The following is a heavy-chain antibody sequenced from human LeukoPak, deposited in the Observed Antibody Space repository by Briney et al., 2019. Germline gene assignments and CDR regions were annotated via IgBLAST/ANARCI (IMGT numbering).Heavy chain of an antibody. V-gene: IGHV3-23*01. J-gene: IGHJ6*02. D-gene: IGHD3-10*01. CDR2: ISGSGDST. Sequence: PGGSLRLSCAASGFTFTSYAMSWVRQAPGKGLEWVSAISGSGDSTYYADSVKGRFTISRDNSKNTLYLQMNSLRAEDTAVYYCAKTPSRGATSYYCYGMDVWGQGTTVTVSS. CDR3: AKTPSRGATSYYCYGMDV. CDR1: GFTFTSYA.